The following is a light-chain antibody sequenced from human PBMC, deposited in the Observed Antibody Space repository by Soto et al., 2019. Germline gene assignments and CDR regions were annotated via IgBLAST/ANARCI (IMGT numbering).Light chain of an antibody. CDR2: DAS. Sequence: EVVLTQSPATLSLSPGERATFSCRASQSVSTHLAWYQQKPGQAPRLLIYDASKRATGFPARFSGSGSGTDFTLTISSLEPEDFAVYYCQQRTSWPSTFGGGTRVEIK. CDR1: QSVSTH. V-gene: IGKV3-11*01. J-gene: IGKJ4*01. CDR3: QQRTSWPST.